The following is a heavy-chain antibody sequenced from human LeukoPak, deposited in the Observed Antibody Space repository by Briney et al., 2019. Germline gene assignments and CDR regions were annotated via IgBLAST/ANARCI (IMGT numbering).Heavy chain of an antibody. V-gene: IGHV4-61*01. Sequence: SETLSLTCTVSGGSVSSGSYYWSWIRQPPGKGLEWIGYIYYSGSTNYNPSLKSRVTISVDTSKNQFSLKLSSVTAADTAVYYCARDEAPLKIPYYYGSGSRSAFDIWGQGTMVTVSS. CDR3: ARDEAPLKIPYYYGSGSRSAFDI. CDR2: IYYSGST. D-gene: IGHD3-10*01. CDR1: GGSVSSGSYY. J-gene: IGHJ3*02.